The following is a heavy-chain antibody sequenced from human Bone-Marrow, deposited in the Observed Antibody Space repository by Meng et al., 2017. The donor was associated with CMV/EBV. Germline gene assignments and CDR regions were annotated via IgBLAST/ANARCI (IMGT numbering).Heavy chain of an antibody. Sequence: GGSLRLSCAASEFTVSSNYMSWVRQAPGKGLEWVSVIYSGGSTYYADSVKGRFTISRDNSKNTLYLQMNSLRAEDTAVYYCARATVYWGQGTLVTVSS. J-gene: IGHJ4*02. CDR3: ARATVY. CDR1: EFTVSSNY. D-gene: IGHD4-11*01. V-gene: IGHV3-66*02. CDR2: IYSGGST.